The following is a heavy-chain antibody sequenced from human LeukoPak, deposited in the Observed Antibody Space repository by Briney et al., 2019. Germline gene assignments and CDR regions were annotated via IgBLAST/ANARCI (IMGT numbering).Heavy chain of an antibody. CDR3: ARAIPYSSSWDFDY. J-gene: IGHJ4*02. D-gene: IGHD6-13*01. V-gene: IGHV1-18*01. CDR1: GYTFTSYG. CDR2: ISAYSGNT. Sequence: ASVKVSCKASGYTFTSYGISWVRQAPGQGLEWMGWISAYSGNTNYAQKLQGRVTMTTDTSTSTAYMELRSLRSDDTAVYYCARAIPYSSSWDFDYWGQGTLVTVSS.